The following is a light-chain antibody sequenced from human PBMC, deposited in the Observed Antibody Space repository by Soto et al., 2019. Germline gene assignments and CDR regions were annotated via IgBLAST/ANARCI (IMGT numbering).Light chain of an antibody. Sequence: QSVLTQSPSASGTPGQRVTISCSGRSSNFGSNTVSWYQHLPGAAPKLLIYSDDQRPSGVTDRFSGSKSGTSASLTISGLQAEDEADYYCCSYAGSSTLVFGGGTKLTVL. CDR2: SDD. V-gene: IGLV1-44*01. CDR1: SSNFGSNT. J-gene: IGLJ2*01. CDR3: CSYAGSSTLV.